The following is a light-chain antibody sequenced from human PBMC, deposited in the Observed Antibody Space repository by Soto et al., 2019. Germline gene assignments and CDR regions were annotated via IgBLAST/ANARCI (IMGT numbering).Light chain of an antibody. CDR1: SSDVGGYNY. CDR3: SSYTSSSTPYV. CDR2: EVS. V-gene: IGLV2-14*01. J-gene: IGLJ1*01. Sequence: QSALTQPASVSGSPGQSITISCTGTSSDVGGYNYVSWYQQHPGKAPKLMIYEVSNRPSGVSNRFSGSKSGNTASLTISGIQAEDEDDYYCSSYTSSSTPYVFGTGTKLTVL.